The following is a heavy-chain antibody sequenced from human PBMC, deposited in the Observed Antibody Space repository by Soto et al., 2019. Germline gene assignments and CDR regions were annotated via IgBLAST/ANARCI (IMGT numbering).Heavy chain of an antibody. CDR2: IYNGGST. D-gene: IGHD3-9*01. CDR3: AREADILTGYNWFDP. J-gene: IGHJ5*02. V-gene: IGHV4-61*01. Sequence: PSETLSLTCTVSGGSITGGSISSTTYYWGWMRQPPGKGLEWIGYIYNGGSTNYNPSLKSRVTTSVDTSKNQFSLKLSSVTAADTAVYYCAREADILTGYNWFDPWGQGTLVTVSS. CDR1: GGSITGGSISSTTYY.